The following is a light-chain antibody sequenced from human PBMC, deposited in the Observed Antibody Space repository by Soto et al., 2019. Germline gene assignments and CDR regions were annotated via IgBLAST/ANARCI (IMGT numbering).Light chain of an antibody. Sequence: QSVLTQPASVSGSPGQSITISCTGTSSDVGDYDYVSWYQQHPGKAPKLMFYDVSNRPSGVSNRFSGSKSGNTASLTISGLQAEDEGDYYCSSYTSSGTLVLFGGGTKVTVL. CDR2: DVS. V-gene: IGLV2-14*01. CDR1: SSDVGDYDY. CDR3: SSYTSSGTLVL. J-gene: IGLJ2*01.